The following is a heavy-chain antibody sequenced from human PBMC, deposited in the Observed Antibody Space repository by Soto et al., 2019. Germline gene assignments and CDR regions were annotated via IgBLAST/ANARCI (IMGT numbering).Heavy chain of an antibody. J-gene: IGHJ4*02. CDR3: AKDPKWPPNYYFDY. CDR1: GFTFSSYG. CDR2: ISYDGSNK. V-gene: IGHV3-30*18. Sequence: QVQLVESGGGVVQPGRSLRLSCAASGFTFSSYGMHWVRQAPGKGLEWVAVISYDGSNKYYADSVMGRFTISRDNSKNTLYLQMNSLRAEDTAVYYCAKDPKWPPNYYFDYWGQGTLVTVSS. D-gene: IGHD5-12*01.